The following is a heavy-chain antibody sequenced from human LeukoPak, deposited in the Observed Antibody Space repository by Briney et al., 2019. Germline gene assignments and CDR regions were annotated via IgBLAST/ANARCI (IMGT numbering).Heavy chain of an antibody. V-gene: IGHV1-8*01. J-gene: IGHJ5*02. D-gene: IGHD3-10*01. CDR2: MNPNSGNT. CDR1: GYTFTSYD. Sequence: ASVKVSCKASGYTFTSYDINWVRQATGQGLEWMGWMNPNSGNTGYAQKFQDRVTMTRNTSIITAYMELSGLRSEDTAMYYCARKTLYGSWKSCFDLWGQGTLVTVSS. CDR3: ARKTLYGSWKSCFDL.